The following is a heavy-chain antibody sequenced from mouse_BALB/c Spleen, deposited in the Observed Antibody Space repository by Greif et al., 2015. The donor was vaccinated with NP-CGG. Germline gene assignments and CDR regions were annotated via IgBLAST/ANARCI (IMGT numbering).Heavy chain of an antibody. D-gene: IGHD3-3*01. V-gene: IGHV14-3*02. CDR1: GFNIKDTY. J-gene: IGHJ2*01. CDR2: IDPANGNT. Sequence: VQLKESGAELVKPGASVKLSYTASGFNIKDTYMHWVKQRPEQGLEWIGRIDPANGNTKYDPKFQGKATITADTSSNTAYLQLSSLTSEDTAVYYCAGTYFDYWGQGTTLTVSS. CDR3: AGTYFDY.